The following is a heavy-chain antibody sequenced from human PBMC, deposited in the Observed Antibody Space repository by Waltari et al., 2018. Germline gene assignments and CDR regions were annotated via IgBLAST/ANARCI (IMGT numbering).Heavy chain of an antibody. Sequence: EVQLVESGGGLVKPGGSLRLSCAASGFTFSSYSMNWVRQAPGKGLEWVSSISSSSSYRYYADSVKGRFTISRDNAKNSLYLQMNSLRAEDTAVYYCARDRYSSSLFDYWGQGTLVTVSS. CDR1: GFTFSSYS. V-gene: IGHV3-21*01. J-gene: IGHJ4*02. CDR3: ARDRYSSSLFDY. CDR2: ISSSSSYR. D-gene: IGHD6-6*01.